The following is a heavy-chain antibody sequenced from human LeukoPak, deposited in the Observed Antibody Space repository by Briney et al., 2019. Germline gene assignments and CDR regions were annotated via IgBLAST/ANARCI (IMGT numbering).Heavy chain of an antibody. CDR2: IYYSGST. V-gene: IGHV4-39*01. CDR1: GGSISSSSYY. Sequence: SETLSLTCTVSGGSISSSSYYWGWIRQPPGKGLEWIGSIYYSGSTYYNPSLKSRVTISIDTSKNQFSLKLSSVTAADTAVYYCARRLAGTEDYWGQGTLVTVSS. CDR3: ARRLAGTEDY. J-gene: IGHJ4*02. D-gene: IGHD6-13*01.